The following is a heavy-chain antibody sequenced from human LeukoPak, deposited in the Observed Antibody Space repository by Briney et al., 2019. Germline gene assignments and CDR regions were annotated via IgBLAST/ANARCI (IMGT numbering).Heavy chain of an antibody. V-gene: IGHV3-30*02. J-gene: IGHJ3*02. Sequence: GGSLRLSCAASGFRFSDYGMDWVRQAPGKGLEWVSFIRYDATGQYYADSVKGRFTISRDNSKSTLYLQVNNVRPDDTAVYYCARGNSNGFDIWGQGTMVTVSS. CDR2: IRYDATGQ. CDR1: GFRFSDYG. D-gene: IGHD1-7*01. CDR3: ARGNSNGFDI.